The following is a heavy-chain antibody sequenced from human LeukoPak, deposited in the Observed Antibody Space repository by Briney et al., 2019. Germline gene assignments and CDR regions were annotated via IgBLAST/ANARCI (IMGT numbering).Heavy chain of an antibody. Sequence: PSETLSLTCAVYGGSFSGYYWSWIRQPPGKGLEWIGEINHSGSTNYSPSLKSRVTISVDTSKNQFSLKLSSVTAADTAVYYCARGLGYYGSGSYYQRRHWFDPWGQGTLVTVSS. CDR2: INHSGST. V-gene: IGHV4-34*01. CDR3: ARGLGYYGSGSYYQRRHWFDP. J-gene: IGHJ5*02. CDR1: GGSFSGYY. D-gene: IGHD3-10*01.